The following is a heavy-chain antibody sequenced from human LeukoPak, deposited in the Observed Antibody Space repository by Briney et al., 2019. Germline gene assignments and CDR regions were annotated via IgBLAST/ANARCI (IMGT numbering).Heavy chain of an antibody. CDR1: GGSISSYY. D-gene: IGHD5-18*01. V-gene: IGHV4-59*08. CDR3: ARHSPYIYGETAPFDY. CDR2: IYYSGST. Sequence: SETLSLTCTVSGGSISSYYWSWIRQPPGNGLEWIGYIYYSGSTNYNPSLKSRVTISVDTSKNQFSLKLSSVTAADTAVYYCARHSPYIYGETAPFDYWGQGTLVTVSS. J-gene: IGHJ4*02.